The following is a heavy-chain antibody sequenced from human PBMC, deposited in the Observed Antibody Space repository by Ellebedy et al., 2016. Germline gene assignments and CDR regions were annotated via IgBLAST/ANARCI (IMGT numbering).Heavy chain of an antibody. D-gene: IGHD5-24*01. CDR2: IYYSGST. CDR1: GGSISSYY. Sequence: SETLSLTCTVSGGSISSYYWSWIRQPPGKGLEWIGYIYYSGSTNYNPSLKSRVTISVDTSKNQFSLKLSSVTAADTAVYYCARHRRDGYNVLYYFDYWGQGTLVTVSS. V-gene: IGHV4-59*08. J-gene: IGHJ4*02. CDR3: ARHRRDGYNVLYYFDY.